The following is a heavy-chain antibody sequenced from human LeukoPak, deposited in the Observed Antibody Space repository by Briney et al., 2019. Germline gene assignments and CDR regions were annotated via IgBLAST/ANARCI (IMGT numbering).Heavy chain of an antibody. CDR2: ISSNGGST. D-gene: IGHD5-24*01. V-gene: IGHV3-64D*06. J-gene: IGHJ4*02. CDR1: GFTFSSYA. Sequence: GGSLRLPCSASGFTFSSYAMHWVRQASGKGLEYVSAISSNGGSTYYADSVKGRFTISRDNSKNTLYLQMSSLRAEDTAVYYCVNQGSRDGYNRHFDYWGQGTLVTVSS. CDR3: VNQGSRDGYNRHFDY.